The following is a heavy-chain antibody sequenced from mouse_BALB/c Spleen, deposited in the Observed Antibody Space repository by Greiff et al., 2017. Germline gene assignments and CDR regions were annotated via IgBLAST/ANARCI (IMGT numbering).Heavy chain of an antibody. J-gene: IGHJ4*01. V-gene: IGHV1S81*02. CDR1: GYTFTSYS. CDR2: INPSNGGT. D-gene: IGHD2-10*01. CDR3: TRSGAYYWPMDY. Sequence: VQLQQSGAELVKPGASVKLSCKASGYTFTSYSMYWVKQRPGQGLAWIGEINPSNGGTNFTEKFKSKATMTVDKSSSTAYMQLSSLTSEDSAVYCSTRSGAYYWPMDYWGQGTSVTVSS.